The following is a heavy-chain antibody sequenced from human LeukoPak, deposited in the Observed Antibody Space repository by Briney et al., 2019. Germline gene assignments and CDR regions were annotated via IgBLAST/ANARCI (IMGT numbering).Heavy chain of an antibody. CDR3: AKYNYYGSGSYYNDFDS. Sequence: GGSLRLSCAASGFTFSTYAMSWVRQAPGKGLEWVSSISRSGDRTYYADSVKGRFTISRDNSKNTLYLQMNSLRAEDTAVYYCAKYNYYGSGSYYNDFDSWGQGTLVTVSS. CDR2: ISRSGDRT. D-gene: IGHD3-10*01. CDR1: GFTFSTYA. V-gene: IGHV3-23*01. J-gene: IGHJ4*02.